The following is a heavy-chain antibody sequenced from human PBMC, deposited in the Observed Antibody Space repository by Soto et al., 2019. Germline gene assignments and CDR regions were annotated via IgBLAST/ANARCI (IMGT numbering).Heavy chain of an antibody. V-gene: IGHV1-8*01. CDR3: ARYFNPLDV. CDR2: LSPSTGNT. Sequence: QVQLVQSGAEVRKPGASVKVSCRAPGYTLGTYDINWVRQAPGQGLEWMGWLSPSTGNTGYAQKFQGRVTMTSDTSITTAYMELRNLRSDDTAVYYCARYFNPLDVWGQGTTVTVSS. D-gene: IGHD3-9*01. J-gene: IGHJ6*02. CDR1: GYTLGTYD.